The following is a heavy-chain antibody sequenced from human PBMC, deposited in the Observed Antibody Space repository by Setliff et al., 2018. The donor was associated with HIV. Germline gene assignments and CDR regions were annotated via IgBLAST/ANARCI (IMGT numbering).Heavy chain of an antibody. CDR1: GGSASNRRYY. Sequence: PSETLSLTCTVSGGSASNRRYYWAWIRQPPGKGLEYIGSIYYNEKTYYSPSLKSRVTISIDTSKNQFSLNLTSVTAADSAVYYCASRVYYYDSNNFLREEGFDPWGQGTLVTVSS. CDR2: IYYNEKT. J-gene: IGHJ5*02. CDR3: ASRVYYYDSNNFLREEGFDP. D-gene: IGHD3-22*01. V-gene: IGHV4-39*01.